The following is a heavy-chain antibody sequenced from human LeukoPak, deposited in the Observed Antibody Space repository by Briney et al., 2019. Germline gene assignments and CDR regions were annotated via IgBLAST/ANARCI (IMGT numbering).Heavy chain of an antibody. J-gene: IGHJ4*02. CDR2: IYHSGST. Sequence: PPETLSLTCTVSGYSISSGYYWGWIRQPPGKGLEWIGSIYHSGSTYYNPSLKSRVTISVDTSKNQFSLKLSSVTAADTAVYYCARVTRGAGTGNFDYWGQGTLVTVSS. CDR1: GYSISSGYY. D-gene: IGHD6-19*01. CDR3: ARVTRGAGTGNFDY. V-gene: IGHV4-38-2*02.